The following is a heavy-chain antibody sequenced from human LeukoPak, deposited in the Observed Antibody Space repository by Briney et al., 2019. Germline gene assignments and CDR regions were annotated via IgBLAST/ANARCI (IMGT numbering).Heavy chain of an antibody. CDR3: ASSEDSSGYVWEYYYYYYGMDV. CDR1: GGTFSSYA. V-gene: IGHV1-69*04. Sequence: ASVKVSCTASGGTFSSYAISWVRQAPGQGLEWMGRIIPILGIANYAQKFQGRVTITADKSTSTAYMELSSLRSEDTAVYYCASSEDSSGYVWEYYYYYYGMDVWGQGTTVTVPS. D-gene: IGHD3-22*01. J-gene: IGHJ6*02. CDR2: IIPILGIA.